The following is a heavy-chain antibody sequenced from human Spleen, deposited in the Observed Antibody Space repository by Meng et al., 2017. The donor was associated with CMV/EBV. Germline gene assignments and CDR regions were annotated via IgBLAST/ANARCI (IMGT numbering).Heavy chain of an antibody. V-gene: IGHV3-48*04. CDR1: GFTFSSYW. CDR2: ISSSSSTI. CDR3: ARDLYYDFWSGYYHQGFDY. Sequence: GESLKISCAASGFTFSSYWMHWVRQAPGKGLEWVSYISSSSSTIYYADSVKGRFTISRDNAKNSLYLQMNSLRAEDTAVYYCARDLYYDFWSGYYHQGFDYWGQGTLVTVSS. D-gene: IGHD3-3*01. J-gene: IGHJ4*02.